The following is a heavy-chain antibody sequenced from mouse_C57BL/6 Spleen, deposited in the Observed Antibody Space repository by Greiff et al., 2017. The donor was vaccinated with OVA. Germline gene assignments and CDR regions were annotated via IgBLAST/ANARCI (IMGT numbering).Heavy chain of an antibody. J-gene: IGHJ2*01. Sequence: VQLQQSVAELVRPGASVKLSCTASGFNIKHTSMHWVKQRPEQGLEWIGRIDPANGNTKYAPKFPGKATIPADPSSNSAYLQLSSLTSEDTAIYYCARSRGPIYDGYHGDVDYWGQGTTLTVSS. D-gene: IGHD2-3*01. CDR1: GFNIKHTS. V-gene: IGHV14-3*01. CDR2: IDPANGNT. CDR3: ARSRGPIYDGYHGDVDY.